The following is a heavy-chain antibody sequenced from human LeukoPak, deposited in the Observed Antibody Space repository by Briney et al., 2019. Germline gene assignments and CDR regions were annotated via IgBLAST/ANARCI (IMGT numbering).Heavy chain of an antibody. J-gene: IGHJ4*02. CDR2: INPSGGST. V-gene: IGHV1-46*01. CDR1: GYAFTSYY. Sequence: GASVKVSCKASGYAFTSYYMHWVRQAPGQGLEWMGIINPSGGSTSYAQKFQGRVTMTRDTSTSTVYMELSSLRSEDTAVYYCARARVDYYGSGSYYNAFDYWGQGTLVTVSS. CDR3: ARARVDYYGSGSYYNAFDY. D-gene: IGHD3-10*01.